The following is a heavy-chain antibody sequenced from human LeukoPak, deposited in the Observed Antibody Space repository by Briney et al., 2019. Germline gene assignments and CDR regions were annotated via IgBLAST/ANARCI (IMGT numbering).Heavy chain of an antibody. Sequence: GGSLRLSCAASGFTFSHYWMHWVRQAPGEGLVWVSRINSDGSSTSYADSVKGRFTISRDNAKNTLYLQMNSLRAEDTAVYYCARFYYYYYYMDVWGKGTTVTVSS. J-gene: IGHJ6*03. CDR2: INSDGSST. V-gene: IGHV3-74*01. CDR3: ARFYYYYYYMDV. CDR1: GFTFSHYW.